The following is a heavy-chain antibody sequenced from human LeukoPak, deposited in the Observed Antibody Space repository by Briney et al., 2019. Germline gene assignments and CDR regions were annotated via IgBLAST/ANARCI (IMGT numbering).Heavy chain of an antibody. Sequence: ASVKVSRKASGYTFTGYYIHWVRQAPGQGLEWMGWVDPGSGGTNYAQNFQGRVTMTSDTSINTAYMELTRLRSNDTAMYYCARDFISMIVGDAFDMWAQGTMITVSS. CDR2: VDPGSGGT. CDR1: GYTFTGYY. J-gene: IGHJ3*02. D-gene: IGHD3-22*01. CDR3: ARDFISMIVGDAFDM. V-gene: IGHV1-2*02.